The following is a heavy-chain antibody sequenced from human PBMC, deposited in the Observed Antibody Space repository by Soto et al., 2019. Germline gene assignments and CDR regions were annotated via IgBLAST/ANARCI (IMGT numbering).Heavy chain of an antibody. CDR1: GGSISSYY. D-gene: IGHD3-3*01. CDR2: IYYSGST. V-gene: IGHV4-59*01. CDR3: ARDRVDFWSGSQADGMDV. J-gene: IGHJ6*02. Sequence: PSETLSLTCTVSGGSISSYYWSWIRQPPGKGLEWIGYIYYSGSTNYNPSLKSRVTISVDTSKNQFSLKLSSVTAADTAVYYCARDRVDFWSGSQADGMDVWGQATTVTGSS.